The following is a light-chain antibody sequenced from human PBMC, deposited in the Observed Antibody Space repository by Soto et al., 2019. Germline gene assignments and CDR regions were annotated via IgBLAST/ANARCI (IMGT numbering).Light chain of an antibody. CDR3: CSYAGSSTYV. J-gene: IGLJ1*01. CDR1: SSDVGSYNV. CDR2: DVT. Sequence: QSVLTQPASVSGSPGQSITISCTGTSSDVGSYNVVSWYQHHPGKAPKLMIYDVTKRPSGVSNLFSGSKSGNTASLTISGLQAEDEADYYCCSYAGSSTYVFGTGTKVTVL. V-gene: IGLV2-23*02.